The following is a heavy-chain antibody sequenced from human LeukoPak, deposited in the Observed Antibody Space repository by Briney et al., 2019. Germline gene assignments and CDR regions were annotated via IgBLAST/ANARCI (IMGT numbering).Heavy chain of an antibody. Sequence: ASVKVSCKASGYTFTSYYIHWVRQAPGQGLEWMGLINPSGGSTNYAQKFQGRVTMTRDTSTSTVYMELSRLRSDDTAVYYCARDLGAVAGQFWFDPWGQGTLVTVSS. CDR3: ARDLGAVAGQFWFDP. CDR1: GYTFTSYY. D-gene: IGHD6-19*01. J-gene: IGHJ5*02. CDR2: INPSGGST. V-gene: IGHV1-46*01.